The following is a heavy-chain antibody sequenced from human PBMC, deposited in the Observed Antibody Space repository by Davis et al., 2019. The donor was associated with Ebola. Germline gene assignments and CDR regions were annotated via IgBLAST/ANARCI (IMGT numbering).Heavy chain of an antibody. J-gene: IGHJ6*02. CDR1: GYTFTSYG. D-gene: IGHD2-8*01. CDR2: ISAYNGNT. Sequence: AASVKVSCKASGYTFTSYGISWVRQAPGQGLKWMGWISAYNGNTNYAQKLQGRVTMTTDTSTSTAYMELRSLRSDDTAVYYCARVNGGVNPLYYYYYYGMDVWGQGTTVTVSS. CDR3: ARVNGGVNPLYYYYYYGMDV. V-gene: IGHV1-18*01.